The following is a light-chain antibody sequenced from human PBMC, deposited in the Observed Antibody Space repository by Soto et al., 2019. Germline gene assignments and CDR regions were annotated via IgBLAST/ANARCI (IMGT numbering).Light chain of an antibody. V-gene: IGKV3-15*01. CDR2: GAS. J-gene: IGKJ2*01. Sequence: EIVMTQSPATLSVSPGERATLSCRASQSVSSNLAWYQQKPGQAPRLLIYGASTRATGIPARFSGSGSGKAFNLTISSLQSEDFAVYYCQKYNNCHHTFGQGTNPEIK. CDR3: QKYNNCHHT. CDR1: QSVSSN.